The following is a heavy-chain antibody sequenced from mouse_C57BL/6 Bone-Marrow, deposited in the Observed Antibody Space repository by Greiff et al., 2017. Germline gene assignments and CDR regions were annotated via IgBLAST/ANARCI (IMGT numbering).Heavy chain of an antibody. D-gene: IGHD1-1*01. J-gene: IGHJ3*01. CDR2: LYPGSGST. CDR3: ATSTVVEETTWFAY. CDR1: GYTFTSYW. V-gene: IGHV1-55*01. Sequence: QVQLQQPGAELVKPGASVKMSCKASGYTFTSYWITWVKQRPGQGLEWIGDLYPGSGSTNYNEKFKSKATLTVDTSSSTAYKQLNSLTSEDSAVYDSATSTVVEETTWFAYWGRGTLVPVSA.